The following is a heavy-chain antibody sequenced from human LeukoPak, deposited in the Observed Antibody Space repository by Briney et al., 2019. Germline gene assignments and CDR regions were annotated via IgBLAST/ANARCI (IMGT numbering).Heavy chain of an antibody. D-gene: IGHD6-13*01. CDR1: GFTLSRYE. J-gene: IGHJ4*02. Sequence: GGSLRLSCEASGFTLSRYEMNWVRQAPGEGLEWVSYISSSGKTIYYADSTKGRFTVSRDNAKNSLYLQMNSLRAEDTAVYYCATTSIAAAVPGCFDYWGQGTLVTVFS. CDR2: ISSSGKTI. V-gene: IGHV3-48*03. CDR3: ATTSIAAAVPGCFDY.